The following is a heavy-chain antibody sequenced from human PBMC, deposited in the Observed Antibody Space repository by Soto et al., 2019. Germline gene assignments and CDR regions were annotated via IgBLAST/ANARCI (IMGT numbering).Heavy chain of an antibody. CDR3: ARVGMGFGESSGWFDP. D-gene: IGHD3-10*01. CDR1: GYTFTGYY. Sequence: QVQLVQSGAEVKKPGASVKVSCKASGYTFTGYYMHWVRQAPGQGLEWMGWINPNSGGTNYAQKFQGRVTMTRDTSISTAYMELSRLRSDDTAVYYCARVGMGFGESSGWFDPWAREPWSPSPQ. J-gene: IGHJ5*02. V-gene: IGHV1-2*02. CDR2: INPNSGGT.